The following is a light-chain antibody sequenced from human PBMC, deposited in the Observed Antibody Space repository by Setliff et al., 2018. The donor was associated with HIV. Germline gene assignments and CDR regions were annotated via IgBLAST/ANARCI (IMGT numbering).Light chain of an antibody. CDR2: EVN. CDR3: NSYTSTNTYV. J-gene: IGLJ1*01. Sequence: QSALAQPPSVSGSPGQSVTISCTGRSSDVGGYDYVSWYQQYPGKAPKLMIYEVNNRPSGVSNRFSGSKSGNSASLTISGLQTEDEADYYCNSYTSTNTYVFGTGTKVTVL. CDR1: SSDVGGYDY. V-gene: IGLV2-14*03.